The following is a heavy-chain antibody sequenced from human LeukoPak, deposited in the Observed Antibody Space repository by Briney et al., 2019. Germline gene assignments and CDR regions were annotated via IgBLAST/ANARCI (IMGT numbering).Heavy chain of an antibody. CDR2: INHSGST. D-gene: IGHD3-16*02. CDR3: ARRRLRLGELSLNDY. CDR1: GGSFSGYY. J-gene: IGHJ4*02. Sequence: PSETLSLTCAVYGGSFSGYYWSWIRQPPGKGLEWIGEINHSGSTNYNPSLKSRVTILVDTSKNQFSLKLSSVTAADTAVYYCARRRLRLGELSLNDYWGQGTLVTVSS. V-gene: IGHV4-34*01.